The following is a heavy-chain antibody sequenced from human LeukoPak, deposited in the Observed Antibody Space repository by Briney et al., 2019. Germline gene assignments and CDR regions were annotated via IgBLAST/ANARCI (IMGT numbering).Heavy chain of an antibody. J-gene: IGHJ4*02. CDR3: ASVAAGSSWYSADDY. CDR2: INPNSGGT. Sequence: ASVKVSCKASGYTFTGYYMHWVRQAPGQGLEWMGRINPNSGGTNYAQKFQGRVTMTRDTSISTAYMELSRLRSDDTAVYYCASVAAGSSWYSADDYWGQGTLVTVSS. D-gene: IGHD6-13*01. CDR1: GYTFTGYY. V-gene: IGHV1-2*06.